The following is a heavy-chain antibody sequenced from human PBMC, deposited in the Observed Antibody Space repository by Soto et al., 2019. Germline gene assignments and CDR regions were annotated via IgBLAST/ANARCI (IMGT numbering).Heavy chain of an antibody. D-gene: IGHD2-8*01. J-gene: IGHJ1*01. CDR2: IGGSGTST. CDR1: GFTFSSYS. CDR3: AKDVHFYCTTKGCFPPGVGRAEENDGSH. V-gene: IGHV3-23*01. Sequence: EVQLLQSGGGPAQPGGSLRLSCVASGFTFSSYSLIWVRQAPGKGLEWVSAIGGSGTSTHYADSVKGRFTVYRDNSRNTLYLQMNSLRTEDTALYYCAKDVHFYCTTKGCFPPGVGRAEENDGSHWGQGTLVTVSS.